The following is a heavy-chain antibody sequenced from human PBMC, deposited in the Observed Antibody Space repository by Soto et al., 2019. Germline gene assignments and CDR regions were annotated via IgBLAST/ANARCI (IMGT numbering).Heavy chain of an antibody. CDR1: GFTFRNYA. V-gene: IGHV3-23*01. Sequence: PGGSLRLSCVACGFTFRNYAMSWVRQAPGKGLEWVSAIRVSATTTYYADSVKGRFTISRDNSKSTLYLQMNSLRAEDTANYYSVRGSSYGSGTYYNLGFFGPWGQGTQVTVSS. CDR2: IRVSATTT. J-gene: IGHJ5*02. CDR3: VRGSSYGSGTYYNLGFFGP. D-gene: IGHD3-10*01.